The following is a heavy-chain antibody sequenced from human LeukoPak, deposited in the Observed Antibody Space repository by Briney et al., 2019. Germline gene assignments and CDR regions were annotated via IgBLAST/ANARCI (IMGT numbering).Heavy chain of an antibody. CDR1: GGSISSSSYY. CDR3: ARHIPMTTVTLRDNWFDP. D-gene: IGHD4-11*01. CDR2: IYYSGST. V-gene: IGHV4-39*01. Sequence: SETLSLTCTVSGGSISSSSYYWGWIRQPPGKGLEWIGSIYYSGSTYYNPSLKSRVTISVDTSKNQFSLKLSSVTAADTAVYYCARHIPMTTVTLRDNWFDPWGQGTLVTVSS. J-gene: IGHJ5*02.